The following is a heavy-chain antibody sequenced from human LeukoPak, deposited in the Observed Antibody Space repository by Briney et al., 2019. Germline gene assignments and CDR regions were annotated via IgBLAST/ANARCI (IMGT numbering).Heavy chain of an antibody. V-gene: IGHV1-2*02. Sequence: ASVKVSCTASGYTFTGYYMHWVRQAPGQGLEWLGWINPNSGGTNYAQKFQGRVTMTRDTSISTAYMELSRLRSDDTAVYYCARDRGRGYYYPEAAFDIWGQGTMVTVSS. D-gene: IGHD3-22*01. CDR3: ARDRGRGYYYPEAAFDI. J-gene: IGHJ3*02. CDR1: GYTFTGYY. CDR2: INPNSGGT.